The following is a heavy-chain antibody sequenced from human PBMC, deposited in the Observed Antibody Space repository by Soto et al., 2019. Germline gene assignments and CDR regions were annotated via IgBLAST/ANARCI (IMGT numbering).Heavy chain of an antibody. CDR2: ISVDGRND. J-gene: IGHJ3*02. CDR3: AKEGHTSGRCGCFNI. D-gene: IGHD6-19*01. V-gene: IGHV3-30*18. CDR1: GFTLSSSV. Sequence: GGSLRLSCEASGFTLSSSVMHWVRQAPGKRLEWLSVISVDGRNDLHAGAVKGRFTISRDISKNMVYLQMNDLRPDDTAMYFCAKEGHTSGRCGCFNIWGQGTIVTVSS.